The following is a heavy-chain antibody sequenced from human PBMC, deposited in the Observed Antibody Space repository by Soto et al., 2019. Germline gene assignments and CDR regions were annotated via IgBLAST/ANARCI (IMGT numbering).Heavy chain of an antibody. Sequence: QVQLVQSGAEVKQPGASVKVACKASGYAFTSYVVHWVRQAPGQGLEWMGWINAGNGNTKSSQKFQGRVTITRDTSGSTAYMELSSLRSEDTAVYYCARSNTVTNWFDPWGLGTLVTVSS. V-gene: IGHV1-3*01. CDR1: GYAFTSYV. CDR3: ARSNTVTNWFDP. J-gene: IGHJ5*02. D-gene: IGHD4-17*01. CDR2: INAGNGNT.